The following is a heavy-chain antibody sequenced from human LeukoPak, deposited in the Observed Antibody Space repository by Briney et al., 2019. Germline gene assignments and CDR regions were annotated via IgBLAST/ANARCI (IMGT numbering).Heavy chain of an antibody. CDR3: ARAPQSHDAFDI. D-gene: IGHD6-19*01. J-gene: IGHJ3*02. CDR1: GFTFSSYS. CDR2: ISSSSSYI. V-gene: IGHV3-21*01. Sequence: GGSLRLSCAASGFTFSSYSMNWVRQAPGKGLEWVSSISSSSSYIYYADSVKGRFTISRDNAKNSLYLQMNSLRAEDTAVYYCARAPQSHDAFDIWGQGTMVTVSS.